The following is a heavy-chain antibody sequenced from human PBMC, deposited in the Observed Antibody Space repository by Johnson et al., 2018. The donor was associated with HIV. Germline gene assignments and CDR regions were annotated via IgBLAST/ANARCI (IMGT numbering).Heavy chain of an antibody. D-gene: IGHD3-3*01. J-gene: IGHJ3*02. CDR1: GFTFSSYG. Sequence: VQLVESGGGLVKPGGSLRLSCAASGFTFSSYGMHWVRQAPGKGLEWVSAISGSGGSTYYADSVKGRFTISRDNSKNTLYLQMNSLRAEDPALYYCAKHPKSDFGSGYWNDAFDIWGQGTMVTVSS. CDR3: AKHPKSDFGSGYWNDAFDI. CDR2: ISGSGGST. V-gene: IGHV3-23*04.